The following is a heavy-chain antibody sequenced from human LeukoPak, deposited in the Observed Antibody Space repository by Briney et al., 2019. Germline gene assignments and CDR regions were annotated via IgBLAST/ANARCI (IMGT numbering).Heavy chain of an antibody. D-gene: IGHD2-21*01. Sequence: KASETLSLTCTVSGGSISSSSYYWGWIRQPPGKGLEWIGSIYYSGSTYYNPSLKSRVTISVDTSKNQFSLKLSSVTAADTAVYYCARDSPETLHKMDVWGKGTTVTVSS. CDR2: IYYSGST. CDR1: GGSISSSSYY. CDR3: ARDSPETLHKMDV. J-gene: IGHJ6*04. V-gene: IGHV4-39*07.